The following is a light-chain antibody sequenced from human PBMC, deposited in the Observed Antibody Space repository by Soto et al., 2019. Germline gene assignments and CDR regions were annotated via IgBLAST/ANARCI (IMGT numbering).Light chain of an antibody. Sequence: DILMTQSPSTLSASVGDRVTITCRASQSISNWLAWYQQKPGTAPKLLIYEASTLKSGVPSRFSGSGSGTEFTLTISSLQPDDSATYYCLQYNGDSWTFGQGTKVEVK. CDR2: EAS. V-gene: IGKV1-5*03. CDR3: LQYNGDSWT. J-gene: IGKJ1*01. CDR1: QSISNW.